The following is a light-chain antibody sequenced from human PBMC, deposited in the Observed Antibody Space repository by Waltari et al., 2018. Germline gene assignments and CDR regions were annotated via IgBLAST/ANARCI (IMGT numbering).Light chain of an antibody. J-gene: IGKJ4*01. CDR3: QQRSNWPLT. V-gene: IGKV3-11*01. CDR2: DAS. Sequence: IVLTKSPATLSLSPGERATLSCRASQSVSSSLAWYQQKPGQAPRLLIYDASNRATGIPARFSGSGSGTDFTLTISSLEPEDFAVYYCQQRSNWPLTFGGGTKVEIK. CDR1: QSVSSS.